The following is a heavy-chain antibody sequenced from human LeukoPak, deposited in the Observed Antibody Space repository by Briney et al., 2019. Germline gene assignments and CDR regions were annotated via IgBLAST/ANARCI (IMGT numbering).Heavy chain of an antibody. D-gene: IGHD5-18*01. V-gene: IGHV3-30*02. CDR1: GFTFSSYG. Sequence: GGSLRLPCAASGFTFSSYGMHWVRQAPGKGLEWVAFIRYDGSNKYYADSVKGRFTISRDNSKNTLYLQMNSLRAEDTAVYYCAKDGGSGTANIDYWGQGTLVTVSS. J-gene: IGHJ4*02. CDR3: AKDGGSGTANIDY. CDR2: IRYDGSNK.